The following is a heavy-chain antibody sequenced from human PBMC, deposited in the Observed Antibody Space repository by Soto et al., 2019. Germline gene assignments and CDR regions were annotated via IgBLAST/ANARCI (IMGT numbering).Heavy chain of an antibody. J-gene: IGHJ6*02. CDR1: GYTFTNYW. V-gene: IGHV5-51*01. CDR2: IYPGDSDT. Sequence: GESLKISCKGSGYTFTNYWIGWVRQMPGKGLEWMGIIYPGDSDTKYNPSFQGQVTISVDKSITTTYLRWTSLKASDTAIYYCAASIFYYGMDVWGQGTTVTV. CDR3: AASIFYYGMDV.